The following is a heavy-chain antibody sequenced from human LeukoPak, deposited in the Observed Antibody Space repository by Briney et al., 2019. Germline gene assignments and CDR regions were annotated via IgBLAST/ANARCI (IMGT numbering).Heavy chain of an antibody. V-gene: IGHV3-74*01. CDR1: GFTFGSYW. Sequence: GGSLRLSCAASGFTFGSYWMHWVRQAPGKGLVWVSRIDNDGSFTTYADSVKGRFTISRDNAKNTLYLQMNSLRAEDTAVYYCANIGAAVASISGDYWGQGTLVTVSS. CDR2: IDNDGSFT. J-gene: IGHJ4*02. D-gene: IGHD6-13*01. CDR3: ANIGAAVASISGDY.